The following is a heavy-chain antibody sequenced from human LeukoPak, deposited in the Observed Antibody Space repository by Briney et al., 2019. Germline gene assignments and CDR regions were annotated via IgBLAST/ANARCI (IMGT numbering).Heavy chain of an antibody. D-gene: IGHD5-18*01. Sequence: SETLSLTCTVSGGSISSGSYYWSWIRQPAGKGLEWIGRIYTGGSTNYNPSLKSRVTISVDTSKNQFSLKLSSVTAADTAVYYCARGRWIRDWFDPWGQGTLVTVSS. CDR3: ARGRWIRDWFDP. CDR2: IYTGGST. CDR1: GGSISSGSYY. V-gene: IGHV4-61*02. J-gene: IGHJ5*02.